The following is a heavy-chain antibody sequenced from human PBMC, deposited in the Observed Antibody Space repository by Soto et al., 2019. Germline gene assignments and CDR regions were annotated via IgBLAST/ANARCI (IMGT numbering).Heavy chain of an antibody. J-gene: IGHJ6*02. CDR3: ARDLTIVPATHPRLENYGMDV. D-gene: IGHD2-2*01. CDR2: ISPYIGHT. V-gene: IGHV1-18*01. CDR1: GYSFTSYG. Sequence: QVQLVQSAGEVKKPGASVKVSCKASGYSFTSYGISWVRRAPGQGLEWMGWISPYIGHTQFVQRFQGRVTMTTDTSTKTAYMELRNLRSDDTAHYYCARDLTIVPATHPRLENYGMDVWGQGTTVIVSS.